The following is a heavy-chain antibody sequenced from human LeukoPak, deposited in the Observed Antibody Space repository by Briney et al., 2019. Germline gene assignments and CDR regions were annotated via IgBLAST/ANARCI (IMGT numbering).Heavy chain of an antibody. CDR3: ARRSPPDY. CDR1: GFTFSNYG. Sequence: GGSLRLSCSASGFTFSNYGMHWVRQAPGKGLEYVSGISSNGDDTDYADSVKGQFTISRDNSKNTLYLQMNSLRIEDTAAYYCARRSPPDYWGQGTLVTVSS. CDR2: ISSNGDDT. J-gene: IGHJ4*02. V-gene: IGHV3-64*04.